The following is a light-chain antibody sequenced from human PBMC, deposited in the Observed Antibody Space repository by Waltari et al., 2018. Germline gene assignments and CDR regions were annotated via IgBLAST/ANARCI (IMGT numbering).Light chain of an antibody. CDR1: QSVLSSSNNKHF. CDR2: WAS. J-gene: IGKJ1*01. CDR3: QQYYITPPT. V-gene: IGKV4-1*01. Sequence: DIVMTQSPDSLTVSLGERATVNCQSSQSVLSSSNNKHFLAWYQQKPGQPPKLLIYWASTRGSGVPDRFSGSGSGTDFTLTISSLQAEDVAVYYCQQYYITPPTFGQGTKVEIK.